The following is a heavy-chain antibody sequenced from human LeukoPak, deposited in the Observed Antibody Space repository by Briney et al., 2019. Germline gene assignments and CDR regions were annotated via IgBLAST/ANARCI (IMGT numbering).Heavy chain of an antibody. CDR1: GFTFSSYA. J-gene: IGHJ4*02. CDR2: ISYDGSNK. V-gene: IGHV3-30-3*01. Sequence: GGSLRLSCAASGFTFSSYAMHWVRQAPGKGLEWVAVISYDGSNKYYADSVKGRFTISRDNSKNTLYLQMNSLRAEDTAVYYCARNSGYVRFDYWGQGTLVTVSS. D-gene: IGHD5-12*01. CDR3: ARNSGYVRFDY.